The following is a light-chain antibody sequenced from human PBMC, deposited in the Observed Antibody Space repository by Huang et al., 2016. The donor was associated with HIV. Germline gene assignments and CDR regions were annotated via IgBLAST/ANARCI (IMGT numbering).Light chain of an antibody. J-gene: IGKJ3*01. CDR2: GAS. CDR1: QSVSSSN. CDR3: QEYET. Sequence: EIVLVQSPGTLSLSPGERATLSCRASQSVSSSNVAWYQQKPGQAPRLLIYGASSRATGIPDRFSGSGSGTDFTLTISRLEPEDFAVYYCQEYETFGPGTKVDIK. V-gene: IGKV3-20*01.